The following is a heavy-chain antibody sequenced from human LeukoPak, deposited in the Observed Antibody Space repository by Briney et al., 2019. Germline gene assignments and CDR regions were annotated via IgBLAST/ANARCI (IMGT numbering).Heavy chain of an antibody. CDR2: ISDNT. CDR1: GFTFSNYA. V-gene: IGHV3-23*01. J-gene: IGHJ5*02. CDR3: AKRDTSGWENWFDP. Sequence: GGSLRLSCAVSGFTFSNYAMSWVRQAPGKGLEWVSTISDNTYYADSVKGRFTISRDNSKNTLYLQMNSLKPEDTAVYYCAKRDTSGWENWFDPWGRGTLVTVSS. D-gene: IGHD6-19*01.